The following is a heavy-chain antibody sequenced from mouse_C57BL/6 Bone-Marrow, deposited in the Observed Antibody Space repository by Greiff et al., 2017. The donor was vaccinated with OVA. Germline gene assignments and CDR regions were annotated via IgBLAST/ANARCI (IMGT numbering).Heavy chain of an antibody. J-gene: IGHJ4*01. CDR2: ISYDGSN. V-gene: IGHV3-6*01. D-gene: IGHD1-1*01. CDR1: GYSITSGYY. Sequence: EVKVEESGPGLVKPSQSLSLTCSVTGYSITSGYYWNWIRQFPGNKLEWMGYISYDGSNNYNPSLKNRISITRDTSKNQFFLKLNSVTTEDTATYYCAREVYYYGSGAMDYWGQGTSVTVSS. CDR3: AREVYYYGSGAMDY.